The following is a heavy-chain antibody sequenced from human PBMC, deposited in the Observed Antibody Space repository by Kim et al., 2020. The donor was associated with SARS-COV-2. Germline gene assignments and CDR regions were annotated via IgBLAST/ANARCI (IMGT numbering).Heavy chain of an antibody. Sequence: SETLSLTCTVSGASISSDDHYWTWIRQPGGKGLEWIVRLYNNGRTNYNSALRSRVSISRGPSSNQFSLQLTSVTAADTAIYYCASSLYDLLTVLPHHLAYCGPGALLTVSS. D-gene: IGHD3-9*01. CDR1: GASISSDDHY. CDR3: ASSLYDLLTVLPHHLAY. J-gene: IGHJ1*01. V-gene: IGHV4-61*02. CDR2: LYNNGRT.